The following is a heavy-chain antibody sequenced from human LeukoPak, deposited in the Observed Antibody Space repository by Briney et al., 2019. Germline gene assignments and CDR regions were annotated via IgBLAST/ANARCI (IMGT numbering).Heavy chain of an antibody. V-gene: IGHV4-59*01. D-gene: IGHD2-2*01. CDR3: ARDLRVPAAIGYYYYGMDV. CDR1: GGSISSYY. CDR2: IYYSGST. J-gene: IGHJ6*02. Sequence: PSETLSLTCTVSGGSISSYYWSWIRQPPGKGLEWIGYIYYSGSTNYNPSPKSRVTISVDTSKNQFSLKLSSVTAADTAVYYCARDLRVPAAIGYYYYGMDVWGQGTTVTVSS.